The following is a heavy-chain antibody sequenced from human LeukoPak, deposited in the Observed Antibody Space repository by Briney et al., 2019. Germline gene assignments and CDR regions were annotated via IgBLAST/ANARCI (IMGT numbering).Heavy chain of an antibody. CDR3: ARDFSGYYYYFDY. V-gene: IGHV1-3*01. J-gene: IGHJ4*02. D-gene: IGHD3-22*01. Sequence: ASVKVSCMASGYTFTIYAMHWVRQALGPRGGWMGWIYDVNDKTKNSQKFQGRVTITRDTSASTAYMELSSLRAEDTAVYYCARDFSGYYYYFDYWGQGTLVTVSS. CDR1: GYTFTIYA. CDR2: IYDVNDKT.